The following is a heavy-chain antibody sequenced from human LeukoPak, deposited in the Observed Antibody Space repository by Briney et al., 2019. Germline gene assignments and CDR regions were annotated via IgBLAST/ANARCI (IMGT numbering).Heavy chain of an antibody. CDR2: IYYSGST. CDR1: GGSISSYY. D-gene: IGHD5-12*01. CDR3: ARRLGYGGYDFIFDY. V-gene: IGHV4-59*08. J-gene: IGHJ4*02. Sequence: SETLSLTCTVSGGSISSYYWSWIRQPPGKGLEWIGYIYYSGSTNYNPSLKSRVTISVDTSKNQFSLKLSSVTAADTAVYYCARRLGYGGYDFIFDYWGQGTLVTVSS.